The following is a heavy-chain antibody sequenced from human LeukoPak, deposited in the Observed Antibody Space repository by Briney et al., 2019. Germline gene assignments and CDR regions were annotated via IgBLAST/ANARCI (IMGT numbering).Heavy chain of an antibody. CDR2: ISGSGGST. CDR3: AKYALPKVRGQQWLSYYYYGMDV. Sequence: GGSLRLSCAASGFTFSSYAMSWVRQAPGKGLEWVSAISGSGGSTYYADSVKGRFTISRDNSKNTLYLQMNSLRAVDTAVYYCAKYALPKVRGQQWLSYYYYGMDVWGQGTTVTVSS. J-gene: IGHJ6*02. V-gene: IGHV3-23*01. D-gene: IGHD6-19*01. CDR1: GFTFSSYA.